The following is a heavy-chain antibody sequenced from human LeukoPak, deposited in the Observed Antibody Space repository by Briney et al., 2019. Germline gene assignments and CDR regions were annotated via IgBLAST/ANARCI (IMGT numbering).Heavy chain of an antibody. V-gene: IGHV3-15*07. CDR2: IKSKTGGGTV. CDR3: VTDLGSGRRNDAFDI. Sequence: GGSLRLSCAASGFTFSSYSMNWVRQAPGRGLEWVGRIKSKTGGGTVDNAAPVKGRFIISRDDSKNTLYLQMNTLKIEDTAVYYCVTDLGSGRRNDAFDIWGQGTMVIVSS. D-gene: IGHD3-10*01. CDR1: GFTFSSYS. J-gene: IGHJ3*02.